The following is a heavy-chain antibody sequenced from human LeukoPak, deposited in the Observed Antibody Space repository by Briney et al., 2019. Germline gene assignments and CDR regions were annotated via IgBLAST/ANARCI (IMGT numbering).Heavy chain of an antibody. D-gene: IGHD1-26*01. CDR2: IYYSGST. V-gene: IGHV4-59*08. Sequence: SETLSLTCTVSGGSISSYYWSWIRQPPGKGLEWIGYIYYSGSTNYNPSLKSRVTISVDTSKNQFSLKLSSVTAADTAVYYCARQYSGSSLAFDYWGQGTLVTVSS. CDR1: GGSISSYY. CDR3: ARQYSGSSLAFDY. J-gene: IGHJ4*02.